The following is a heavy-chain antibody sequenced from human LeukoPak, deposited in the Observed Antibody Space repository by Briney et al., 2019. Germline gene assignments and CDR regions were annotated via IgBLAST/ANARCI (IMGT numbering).Heavy chain of an antibody. V-gene: IGHV3-23*01. CDR3: AKALRYFDWLLYDAFDI. J-gene: IGHJ3*02. CDR2: ISGSGGST. CDR1: GLTFSSYA. D-gene: IGHD3-9*01. Sequence: PGGSLRLSCAASGLTFSSYAMSWVRQAAGKGLEWVSAISGSGGSTYYADSVKGRFTISRDNSKNTLYLQMNSLRAEDTAVYYCAKALRYFDWLLYDAFDIWGQGTMVTVSS.